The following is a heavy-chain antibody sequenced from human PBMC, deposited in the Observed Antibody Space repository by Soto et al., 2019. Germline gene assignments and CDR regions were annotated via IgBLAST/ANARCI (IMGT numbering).Heavy chain of an antibody. V-gene: IGHV4-39*01. CDR2: IYYSGST. Sequence: SETLSLTCTVSGGSISSSSYYWGWIRQPPGKGLEWIGSIYYSGSTYYNPSLKSRVTISVDTSKNQFSLKLSSVTAADTAVYYCARWSGSSSWSGVDAFDIWGQGTMVTVSS. J-gene: IGHJ3*02. CDR1: GGSISSSSYY. CDR3: ARWSGSSSWSGVDAFDI. D-gene: IGHD6-13*01.